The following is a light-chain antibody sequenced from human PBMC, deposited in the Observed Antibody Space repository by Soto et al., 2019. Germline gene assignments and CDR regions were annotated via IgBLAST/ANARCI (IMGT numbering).Light chain of an antibody. V-gene: IGLV7-43*01. CDR2: TTD. J-gene: IGLJ2*01. CDR1: TGAVTSGNY. CDR3: LLYYRGAHLM. Sequence: QAVVPQEPSLTVAPGRTGTLTCASSTGAVTSGNYPSWFQQQPGQAPTTLIYTTDDKHSWTPARFSVSLLGGKAALTLSGALPEDEAEYYCLLYYRGAHLMVGWGSKLTVL.